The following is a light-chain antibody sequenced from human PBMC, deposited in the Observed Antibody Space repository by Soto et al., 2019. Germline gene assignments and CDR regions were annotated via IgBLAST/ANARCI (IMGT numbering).Light chain of an antibody. CDR1: SSDVGSYNL. V-gene: IGLV2-23*01. CDR3: CSYAGSSTLYV. J-gene: IGLJ1*01. CDR2: EGS. Sequence: QSALTQPASVSGSPGQSITISCTGTSSDVGSYNLVSWYQQHPGKAPKLMIYEGSKRPSGVSNRFSGSKSGNTASLTISGRQAEDEADDYCCSYAGSSTLYVFGTGTKLTVL.